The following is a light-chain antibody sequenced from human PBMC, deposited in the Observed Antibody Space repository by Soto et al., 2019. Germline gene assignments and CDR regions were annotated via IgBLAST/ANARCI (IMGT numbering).Light chain of an antibody. CDR2: GAS. Sequence: EIVMTQSPATLSVSPGERATLSCRASQSVSSNVAWYQQKPGQAPRHLIYGASTRATGIPARFSGSGSGTEFTLTISSLQSEDFAVYYCQQYNNWPLLTFGGGTKVEIK. CDR1: QSVSSN. J-gene: IGKJ4*01. V-gene: IGKV3-15*01. CDR3: QQYNNWPLLT.